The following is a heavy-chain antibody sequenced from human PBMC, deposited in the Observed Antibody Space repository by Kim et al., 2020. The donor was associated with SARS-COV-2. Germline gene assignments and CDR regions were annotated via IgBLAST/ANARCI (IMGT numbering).Heavy chain of an antibody. CDR1: GFTFSNYW. CDR3: ALPAPFDV. J-gene: IGHJ3*01. V-gene: IGHV3-7*01. D-gene: IGHD2-2*01. CDR2: IKPDGRQT. Sequence: GGSLRLSCAASGFTFSNYWMTWVRQAPGKGLQWVANIKPDGRQTYYMDSVKGRFTISRDNAKNLLYLQMNSLRAEDTAVYHCALPAPFDVWGQGTVVTVS.